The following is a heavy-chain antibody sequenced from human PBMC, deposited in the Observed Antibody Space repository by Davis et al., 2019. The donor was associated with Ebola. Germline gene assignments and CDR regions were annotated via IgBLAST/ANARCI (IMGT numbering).Heavy chain of an antibody. CDR1: GFTFSSHT. D-gene: IGHD5-12*01. CDR2: FSSGSGTI. Sequence: GGSLRLSCAASGFTFSSHTMAWVRQAPGKGLEYVSYFSSGSGTIYYADSVRGRFTISRDNAKNPLYLQMNSLRAEDTAVYYCARDVRVDIDRIDWGYYYYGMDVWGKGTTVTVSS. CDR3: ARDVRVDIDRIDWGYYYYGMDV. J-gene: IGHJ6*04. V-gene: IGHV3-48*01.